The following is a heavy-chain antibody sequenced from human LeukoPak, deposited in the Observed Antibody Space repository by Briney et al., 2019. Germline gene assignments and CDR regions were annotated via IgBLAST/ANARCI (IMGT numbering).Heavy chain of an antibody. CDR3: AKSRAPSRSEYSSSSYYYGMDV. CDR2: ISGSGGST. Sequence: GGSLRLSCAASGFTFSSYAMSWVRQAPGKGLEWVSAISGSGGSTYYADSAKGRFTISRDNSKNTLYLQMNSLRAEDTAVYYCAKSRAPSRSEYSSSSYYYGMDVWGQGTTVTVSS. V-gene: IGHV3-23*01. CDR1: GFTFSSYA. D-gene: IGHD6-6*01. J-gene: IGHJ6*02.